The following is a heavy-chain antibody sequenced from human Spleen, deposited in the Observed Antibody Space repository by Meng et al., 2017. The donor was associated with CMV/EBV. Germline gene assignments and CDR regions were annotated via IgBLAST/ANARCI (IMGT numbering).Heavy chain of an antibody. V-gene: IGHV3-23*01. Sequence: GGSLRLSCAASGFTFSAYVMSWVRQAPGKGLEWISTISGSDGTTDYAHSVKGRFTVSRDNSKNTLYLQMNGLRTDDTAVYYCAIPIAVAGTHDYWGQGTLVTVSS. J-gene: IGHJ1*01. CDR2: ISGSDGTT. D-gene: IGHD6-19*01. CDR1: GFTFSAYV. CDR3: AIPIAVAGTHDY.